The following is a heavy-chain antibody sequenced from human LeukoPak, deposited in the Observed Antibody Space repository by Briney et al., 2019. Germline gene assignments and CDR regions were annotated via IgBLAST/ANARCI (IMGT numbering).Heavy chain of an antibody. CDR2: ISSSSSTI. D-gene: IGHD5-18*01. Sequence: QSGGSLRLSCAASGFTFDDYGMNWARQAPGKGLEWVSYISSSSSTIYYADSVKGRFTISRDNAKNSLYLQMNSLRAEDTAVYYCARDLHSDGYWGQGTLVTVSS. V-gene: IGHV3-48*01. J-gene: IGHJ4*02. CDR1: GFTFDDYG. CDR3: ARDLHSDGY.